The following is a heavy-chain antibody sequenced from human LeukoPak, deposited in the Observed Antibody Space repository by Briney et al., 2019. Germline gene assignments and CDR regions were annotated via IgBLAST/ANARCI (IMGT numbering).Heavy chain of an antibody. CDR2: IIPILGTA. D-gene: IGHD3-3*01. CDR3: ARAPSGYYPTYFDY. Sequence: ASVKVSCKASGGTFSSYAISWVRQAPGQGLEWMGGIIPILGTANYAQKFQGRVTITADESTSTAYMELSSLRSEDTAVYYCARAPSGYYPTYFDYWGQGTLVTVSS. J-gene: IGHJ4*02. V-gene: IGHV1-69*01. CDR1: GGTFSSYA.